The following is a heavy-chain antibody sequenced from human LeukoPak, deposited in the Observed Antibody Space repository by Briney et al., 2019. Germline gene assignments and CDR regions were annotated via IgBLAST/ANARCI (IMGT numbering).Heavy chain of an antibody. CDR1: GGSISSGDYY. V-gene: IGHV4-30-4*08. D-gene: IGHD3-10*01. CDR2: IYYSGST. CDR3: ARAGIYGSGSYSPNWFDP. J-gene: IGHJ5*02. Sequence: PSETLSLTCTVSGGSISSGDYYWSWIRQPPGKGLEWFGYIYYSGSTYYNPSLKSRVTISVDTSKNQFSLKLSSVTAADTAVYYCARAGIYGSGSYSPNWFDPWGQGTLVTVSS.